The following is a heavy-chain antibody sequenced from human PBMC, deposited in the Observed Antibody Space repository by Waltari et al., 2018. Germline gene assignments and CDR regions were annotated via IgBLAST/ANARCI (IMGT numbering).Heavy chain of an antibody. CDR3: ARLREEARPEGFDI. D-gene: IGHD6-6*01. Sequence: EVQLVQSGVEVKKPGESLKISCKGSGYRFTSYWIGWVRQMPGKGLEWMGIIYPGEFNIRYSPSFRGQVTISADKSISTAYLQWSSLRASDTAIYYCARLREEARPEGFDIWGQGTMVTVSS. CDR1: GYRFTSYW. CDR2: IYPGEFNI. J-gene: IGHJ3*02. V-gene: IGHV5-51*01.